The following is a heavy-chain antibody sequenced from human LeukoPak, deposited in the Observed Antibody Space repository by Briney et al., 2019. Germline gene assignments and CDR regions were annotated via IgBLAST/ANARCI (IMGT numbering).Heavy chain of an antibody. Sequence: GGSLRLSCAASGFTFSSYSMNWVRQAPGKGLEWVSSISSSSSYIYYADSVKGRFTVSRDNAKNSLYLQMNSLRAEDTAVYYCAMMSLTPFDYWGQGTLVTVSS. CDR2: ISSSSSYI. CDR1: GFTFSSYS. J-gene: IGHJ4*02. V-gene: IGHV3-21*01. CDR3: AMMSLTPFDY.